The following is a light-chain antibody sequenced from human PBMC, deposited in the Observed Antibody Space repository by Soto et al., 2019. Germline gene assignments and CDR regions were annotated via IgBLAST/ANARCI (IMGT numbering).Light chain of an antibody. CDR3: QHYGASPWT. CDR2: RAS. J-gene: IGKJ1*01. V-gene: IGKV3-20*01. CDR1: QSLSGNY. Sequence: NVLTQSPGTLSLSPGQRATLSCRASQSLSGNYLACYQQKPGQAPRVLIYRASIRATGISDRFSGSGSGTDFTLTIIRLEPEDFAVYYCQHYGASPWTFGQGTKVEIK.